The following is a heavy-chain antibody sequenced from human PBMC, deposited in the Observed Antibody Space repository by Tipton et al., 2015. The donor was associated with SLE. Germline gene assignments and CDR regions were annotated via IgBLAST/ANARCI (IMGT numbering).Heavy chain of an antibody. J-gene: IGHJ4*02. CDR1: EFSFRTYG. CDR2: IRHDGTNK. D-gene: IGHD6-19*01. Sequence: SLRLSCAASEFSFRTYGMHWVRQAPGKGLEWVAFIRHDGTNKYYADSVKGRFTISRDNSNNKLYLQMNSLRPEDTALYYCAKEITGWNYFEHWGQGTLASVSS. V-gene: IGHV3-30*02. CDR3: AKEITGWNYFEH.